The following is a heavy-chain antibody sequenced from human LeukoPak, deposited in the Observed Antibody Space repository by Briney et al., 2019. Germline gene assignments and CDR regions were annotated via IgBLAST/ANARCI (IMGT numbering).Heavy chain of an antibody. V-gene: IGHV3-43D*03. J-gene: IGHJ6*03. Sequence: GSLRLSCAASGFTFHDYAMHWVRQAPGKGLEWVSLISWDGGSTYYADSVKGRFTISRDNSKNTLYLQMNSLRAEDTAVYYCAKLWRFLDGYMDVWGKGTTVTVSS. CDR3: AKLWRFLDGYMDV. CDR1: GFTFHDYA. D-gene: IGHD3-3*01. CDR2: ISWDGGST.